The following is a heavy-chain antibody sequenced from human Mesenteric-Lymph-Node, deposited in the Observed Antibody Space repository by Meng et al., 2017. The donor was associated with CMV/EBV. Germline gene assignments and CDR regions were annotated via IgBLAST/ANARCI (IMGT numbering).Heavy chain of an antibody. CDR1: GFTFSSYW. D-gene: IGHD2-8*02. CDR3: AREYWDY. J-gene: IGHJ4*02. Sequence: GESLKISCAASGFTFSSYWMIWVRQAPGKGLEWVANINQDGSEQNYVDSVKGRFTISRDNAQNSLYLQVNSLRAEDTAVYYCAREYWDYWGQGTLVTVSS. CDR2: INQDGSEQ. V-gene: IGHV3-7*01.